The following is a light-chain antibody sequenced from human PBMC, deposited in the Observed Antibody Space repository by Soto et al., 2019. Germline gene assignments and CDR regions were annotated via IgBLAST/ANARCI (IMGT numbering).Light chain of an antibody. J-gene: IGKJ5*01. Sequence: DIQMTQSPSSLSASVGDRVTITCQASQDISNYLNWYQQKPGKAPKLLIYDASNLETGVPSRFSGSGSGTDFTFTISSLQPEDIATYYCQHYDNFPRAITFGQGTRLEIK. CDR3: QHYDNFPRAIT. V-gene: IGKV1-33*01. CDR1: QDISNY. CDR2: DAS.